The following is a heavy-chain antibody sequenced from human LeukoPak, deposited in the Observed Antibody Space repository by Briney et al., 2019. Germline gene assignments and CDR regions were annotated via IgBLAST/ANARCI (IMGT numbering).Heavy chain of an antibody. CDR2: IYYSGNT. Sequence: SETLSLTCTVSGGSISSYYWSWVRQPPGKGLEWIGYIYYSGNTNYNPSLKSRVSISVDTSQNQFSLKLSSVAAADTAVYYCAREAAYSSGWYGYFRHWGQGTLVTVSS. D-gene: IGHD6-19*01. CDR3: AREAAYSSGWYGYFRH. J-gene: IGHJ1*01. CDR1: GGSISSYY. V-gene: IGHV4-59*01.